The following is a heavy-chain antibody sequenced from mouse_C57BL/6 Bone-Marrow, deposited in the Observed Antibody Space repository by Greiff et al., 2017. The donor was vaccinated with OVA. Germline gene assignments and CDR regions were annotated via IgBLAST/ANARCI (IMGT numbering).Heavy chain of an antibody. CDR1: GYTFTSYW. J-gene: IGHJ2*01. Sequence: QVQLKQSGAELVMPGASVKLSCKASGYTFTSYWMHWVKQRPGQGLEWIGEIDPSDSYTNYNQKFKGKSTLTVDKSSSTAYMQLSSLTSEDSAVYYCARRGYWGQGTTLTVSS. V-gene: IGHV1-69*01. CDR2: IDPSDSYT. CDR3: ARRGY.